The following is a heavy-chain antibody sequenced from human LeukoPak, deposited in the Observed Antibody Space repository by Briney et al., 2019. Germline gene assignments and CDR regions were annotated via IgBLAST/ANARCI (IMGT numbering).Heavy chain of an antibody. CDR2: IYYSGST. V-gene: IGHV4-59*08. J-gene: IGHJ4*02. CDR3: ARHRRPLLLWFGETPRPHFDY. Sequence: PSETLSLTCTVSGGSISSYYWSWIRQPPGKGLEWIGYIYYSGSTNYNPSLKSRVTISVDTSKNQFSLKLSPVTAADTAVYYCARHRRPLLLWFGETPRPHFDYWGQGTLVTVSS. D-gene: IGHD3-10*01. CDR1: GGSISSYY.